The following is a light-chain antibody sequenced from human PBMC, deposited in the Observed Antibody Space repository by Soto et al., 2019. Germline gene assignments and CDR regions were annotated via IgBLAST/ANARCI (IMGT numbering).Light chain of an antibody. CDR1: SSDIGGYNY. V-gene: IGLV2-14*01. J-gene: IGLJ1*01. Sequence: QSALTQPASVSGSPGQSITISCTGTSSDIGGYNYVSWSQQHPGKAPQLMIYEVSNRPSGVSNRFSGSKSGNTASLTISGLQAEDEADYYGSSYTSSSTFVFATGTKVTVL. CDR2: EVS. CDR3: SSYTSSSTFV.